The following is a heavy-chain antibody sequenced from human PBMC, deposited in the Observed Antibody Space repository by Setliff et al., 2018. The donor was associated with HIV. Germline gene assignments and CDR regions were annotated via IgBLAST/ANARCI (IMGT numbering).Heavy chain of an antibody. J-gene: IGHJ5*02. D-gene: IGHD2-15*01. Sequence: SVKVSCKASGGTFSSYVISWVRQAPGQGPEWMGGIIPMYGVANYAQKFQGRVTISTDESTSTAYMELSSLRSEDTAVYYCAPPYCGGGNCWSSASLPPAGWFDPWGQGTLVTVSS. V-gene: IGHV1-69*05. CDR1: GGTFSSYV. CDR2: IIPMYGVA. CDR3: APPYCGGGNCWSSASLPPAGWFDP.